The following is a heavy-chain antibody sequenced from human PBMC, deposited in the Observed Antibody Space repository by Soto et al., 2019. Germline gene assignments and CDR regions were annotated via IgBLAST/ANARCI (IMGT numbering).Heavy chain of an antibody. J-gene: IGHJ4*02. CDR2: IWHDGSNK. D-gene: IGHD6-19*01. V-gene: IGHV3-33*01. Sequence: ESGGGVVQPGTSLRLSCAASGFPFSLYGMHWVCQAPGKGLEWVAGIWHDGSNKYYADSVKGRFTISRDNSKDTLYLQMNNLRAEDTAIYYCARDRNGWEFEYWGQGTVVTVSS. CDR3: ARDRNGWEFEY. CDR1: GFPFSLYG.